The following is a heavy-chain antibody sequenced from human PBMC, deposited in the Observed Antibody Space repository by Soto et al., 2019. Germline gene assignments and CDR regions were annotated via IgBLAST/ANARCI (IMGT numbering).Heavy chain of an antibody. Sequence: QVQLAESGGGVVQPGGSLRLSCAASGFPFSDHGIDWIRQAPGKGLEWVAVISHEGGTQYYADSVRDRFTVSRDNSKNIVYLQMDSLRPEDTAVYFCAKEGSPKVSRWDDYWGQGTLVTVSS. D-gene: IGHD1-26*01. J-gene: IGHJ4*02. CDR2: ISHEGGTQ. CDR3: AKEGSPKVSRWDDY. V-gene: IGHV3-30*18. CDR1: GFPFSDHG.